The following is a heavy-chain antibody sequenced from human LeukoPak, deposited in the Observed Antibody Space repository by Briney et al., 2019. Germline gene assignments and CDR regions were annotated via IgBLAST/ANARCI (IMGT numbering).Heavy chain of an antibody. CDR1: GGSFSGFY. D-gene: IGHD6-19*01. Sequence: SETLSLTCAVYGGSFSGFYWSWIRQPPGRGLEWIGEINHSGSTNYNPSLKSRLTISVDTSKNQFSLKLSSVTAADTAVYYCARGRAVASDYWGQGTLVTVSS. CDR2: INHSGST. V-gene: IGHV4-34*01. J-gene: IGHJ4*02. CDR3: ARGRAVASDY.